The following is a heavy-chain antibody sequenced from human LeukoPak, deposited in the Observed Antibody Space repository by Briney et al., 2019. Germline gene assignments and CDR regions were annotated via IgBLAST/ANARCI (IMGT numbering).Heavy chain of an antibody. D-gene: IGHD6-19*01. CDR1: GGAISSYY. CDR2: INYSGSS. Sequence: SETLSLTCAVSGGAISSYYWGWIRQPPGEGLEWIGYINYSGSSNHNPSLKSRVTISVDTSKNQFSLKLSSVTAADTAVYYCARGTIAMAGILDCWGQGTLVTVSS. V-gene: IGHV4-59*01. CDR3: ARGTIAMAGILDC. J-gene: IGHJ4*02.